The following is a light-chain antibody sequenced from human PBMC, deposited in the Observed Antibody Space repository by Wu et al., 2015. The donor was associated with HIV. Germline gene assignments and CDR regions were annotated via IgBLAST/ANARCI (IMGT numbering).Light chain of an antibody. CDR1: QSISSW. J-gene: IGKJ1*01. CDR3: QQYNAYSAT. Sequence: DIQMTQSPSTLSASVGDRVTITCRASQSISSWLAWYQQKPGKAPKVLIYKASTLESGVPSRFSGSGSGTEFTLTINNLQPDDFATYYCQQYNAYSATFGQGTKVEIK. CDR2: KAS. V-gene: IGKV1-5*03.